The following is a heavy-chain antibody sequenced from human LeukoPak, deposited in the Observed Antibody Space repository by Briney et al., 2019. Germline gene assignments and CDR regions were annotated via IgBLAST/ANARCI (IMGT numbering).Heavy chain of an antibody. J-gene: IGHJ4*02. D-gene: IGHD3-10*01. CDR1: GFTFSSYA. CDR2: ISYDGSNK. CDR3: ARDYYGSGSYQDY. V-gene: IGHV3-30*04. Sequence: PGRSLRLSCAASGFTFSSYAMHWVRQAPGKGLEWVAAISYDGSNKYYADSVKGRFTISRDNSKNTLYLQMNSLRAEDTAVYYCARDYYGSGSYQDYWGQGTLVTVSS.